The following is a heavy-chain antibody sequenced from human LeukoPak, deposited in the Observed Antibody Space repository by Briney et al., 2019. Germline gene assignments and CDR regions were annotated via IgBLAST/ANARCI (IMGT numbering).Heavy chain of an antibody. J-gene: IGHJ4*02. CDR2: IKSKTEGETT. D-gene: IGHD1-26*01. CDR3: TTDPRWELHLDY. Sequence: AGSLRLSCAASRFTFSLTWISWVRQAPRKGIKWVGRIKSKTEGETTDYAAPVKGRFTISRDDSKNTLYLQMDSLKTEDTAVYYCTTDPRWELHLDYWGQGTLVTVSS. V-gene: IGHV3-15*01. CDR1: RFTFSLTW.